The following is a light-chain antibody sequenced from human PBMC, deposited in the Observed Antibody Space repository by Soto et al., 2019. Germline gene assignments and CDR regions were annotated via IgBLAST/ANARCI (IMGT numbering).Light chain of an antibody. V-gene: IGLV1-40*01. CDR2: ENN. CDR1: SSNIGAGYE. Sequence: QSVLTQPPSVSGAPGQRVTISCTGSSSNIGAGYEAHWYQQVPGTAPKLLIYENNNRPSGVPDRFSGSKSGTSASLAITGLQAEDEAEYYCHSYDSSLSVYVFGTGTKVTVL. J-gene: IGLJ1*01. CDR3: HSYDSSLSVYV.